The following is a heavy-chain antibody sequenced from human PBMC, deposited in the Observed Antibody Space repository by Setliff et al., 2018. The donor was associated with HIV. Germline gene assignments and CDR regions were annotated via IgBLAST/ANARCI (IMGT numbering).Heavy chain of an antibody. V-gene: IGHV4-39*01. CDR3: ARQTWEYYDTLTGYYRGPKNFDS. J-gene: IGHJ4*02. D-gene: IGHD3-9*01. CDR2: ISYTGST. Sequence: SETLSLTCTVPGGSINRSNYYWGWIRQPPGKGLEWIGTISYTGSTYYDPSLKSRVTISLDTSKNQFFLKLSSVTAPDTAIYYCARQTWEYYDTLTGYYRGPKNFDSWGQGTLVTLSS. CDR1: GGSINRSNYY.